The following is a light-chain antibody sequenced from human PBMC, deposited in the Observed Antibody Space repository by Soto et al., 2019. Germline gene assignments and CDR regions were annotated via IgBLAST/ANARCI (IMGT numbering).Light chain of an antibody. CDR1: DSSIGAGYD. V-gene: IGLV1-40*01. J-gene: IGLJ1*01. CDR2: GNS. CDR3: QSYSNSRSGSYV. Sequence: QSVLTQPPSVSGAPGQRVTISCTGSDSSIGAGYDVHWYQQLPGTHTNVPIDGNSTRPSGVRDRVSASKSSTSASPALTGLQAEDEAEYYCQSYSNSRSGSYVFGSGTKVTVL.